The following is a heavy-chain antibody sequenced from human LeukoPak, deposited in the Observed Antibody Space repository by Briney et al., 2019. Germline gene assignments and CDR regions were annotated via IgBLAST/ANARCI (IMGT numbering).Heavy chain of an antibody. CDR1: GFTFSSYA. D-gene: IGHD3-22*01. V-gene: IGHV3-30-3*01. Sequence: PGGSLRLSCAASGFTFSSYAMHWVRQAPGKGLEWVAVISYDGSNKYYADSVKGRFTISRDNSKNTLYLQMNSLRAEDTAVYYCARDLGMIGSGVDVWGQGTTVTVSS. CDR3: ARDLGMIGSGVDV. J-gene: IGHJ6*02. CDR2: ISYDGSNK.